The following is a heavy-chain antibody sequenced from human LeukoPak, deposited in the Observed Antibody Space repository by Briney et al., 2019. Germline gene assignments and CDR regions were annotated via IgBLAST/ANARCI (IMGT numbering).Heavy chain of an antibody. Sequence: ASGTVSCTASGYTFTGYYMHWARHAPGQGLEWMGWINPNSGGTNYAQKFQGRVTMTRDTSISTAYMELSRLRSDDTAVYYCAREVRSGSFWFDPWGQGNLVTVSS. V-gene: IGHV1-2*02. CDR2: INPNSGGT. J-gene: IGHJ5*02. D-gene: IGHD1-26*01. CDR1: GYTFTGYY. CDR3: AREVRSGSFWFDP.